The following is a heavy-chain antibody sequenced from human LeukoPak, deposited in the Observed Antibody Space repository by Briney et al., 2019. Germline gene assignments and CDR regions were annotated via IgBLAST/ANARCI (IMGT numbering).Heavy chain of an antibody. V-gene: IGHV1-2*02. Sequence: ASVKVSCKASGYTFTGYYMHWVRQAPGQGREWMGWINPNSGGTNYAQKFQGRVTMTRDTSISTAYMELSRLRSDDTAVYYCARSVVPAADSWFDSWGQGTLVTVSS. CDR3: ARSVVPAADSWFDS. CDR2: INPNSGGT. D-gene: IGHD2-2*01. CDR1: GYTFTGYY. J-gene: IGHJ5*01.